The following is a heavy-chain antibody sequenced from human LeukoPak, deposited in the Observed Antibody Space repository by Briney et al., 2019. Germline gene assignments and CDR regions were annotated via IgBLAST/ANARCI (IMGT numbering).Heavy chain of an antibody. J-gene: IGHJ6*03. CDR3: TKDREAWNLKPSYYMDV. CDR2: ILYGGTNK. CDR1: GISFSNYG. D-gene: IGHD1-7*01. Sequence: AGGGPRPSPAAPGISFSNYGMYWGRPAPGKGRGGGAGILYGGTNKYYADSVKGRFTISRDNSKNTLYLQMNSLRAEDTAIYYCTKDREAWNLKPSYYMDVWGKGTTVAVSS. V-gene: IGHV3-30*18.